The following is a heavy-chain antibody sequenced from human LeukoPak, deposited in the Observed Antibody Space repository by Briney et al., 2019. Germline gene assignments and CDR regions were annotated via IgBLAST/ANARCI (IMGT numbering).Heavy chain of an antibody. Sequence: PGGSLRLSCAASGFTVSSNYMSWVRQAPGKGLEWVSVIYSGGSTYYADSVKGRFTISRDNSKNTLYLQMNSLRAEDTAVYYCARGGGSGRWGSAFDMWGQGTMVTVSS. D-gene: IGHD6-19*01. CDR2: IYSGGST. CDR1: GFTVSSNY. V-gene: IGHV3-66*01. J-gene: IGHJ3*02. CDR3: ARGGGSGRWGSAFDM.